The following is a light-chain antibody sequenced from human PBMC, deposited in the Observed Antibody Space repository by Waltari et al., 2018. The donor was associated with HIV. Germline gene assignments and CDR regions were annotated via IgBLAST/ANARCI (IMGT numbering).Light chain of an antibody. V-gene: IGLV2-11*01. J-gene: IGLJ1*01. CDR3: CAYAAGHVSYV. Sequence: QSALTQPPPASGSPGQSVTIPCPGSTSDVGSSHYVSCYQQYPGKAPNLIIFDVYQRPSGVPGRFSGSRSGNTASLTISGLQTEDEADYFCCAYAAGHVSYVFGTGT. CDR2: DVY. CDR1: TSDVGSSHY.